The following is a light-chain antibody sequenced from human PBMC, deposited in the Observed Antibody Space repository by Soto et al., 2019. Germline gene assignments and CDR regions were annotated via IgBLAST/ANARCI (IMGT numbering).Light chain of an antibody. CDR1: QSISSW. J-gene: IGKJ1*01. Sequence: DIQMTQSPSTLSASVGDRVTITCRASQSISSWLAWYQQKPGKAPKLLIYKASSLESGVPSRFSGSGSGTEFTITISSLQPDDFATYYCQPYNSYSPWTFGQGTKVEIK. CDR3: QPYNSYSPWT. CDR2: KAS. V-gene: IGKV1-5*03.